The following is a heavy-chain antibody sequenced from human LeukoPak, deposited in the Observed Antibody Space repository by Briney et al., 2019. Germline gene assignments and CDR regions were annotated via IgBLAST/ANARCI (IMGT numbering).Heavy chain of an antibody. CDR1: GFTFSSYS. CDR2: ISSSSSYI. CDR3: ASRGYSGYDIDY. Sequence: GGSLRLPCAASGFTFSSYSMNWVRQAPGKGLEWVSSISSSSSYIYYADSVKGRFTISRDNAKNSLYLQMNSLRAEDTAVYYCASRGYSGYDIDYWGQGTLVTVSS. V-gene: IGHV3-21*01. J-gene: IGHJ4*02. D-gene: IGHD5-12*01.